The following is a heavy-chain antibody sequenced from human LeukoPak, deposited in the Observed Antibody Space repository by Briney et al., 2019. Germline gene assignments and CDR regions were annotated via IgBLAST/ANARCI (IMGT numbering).Heavy chain of an antibody. Sequence: PSETLSLTCTVSGGSISGYYWSWIRQPAGKGLEWIGRIYTSGSTNYNPSLKSRVTISVDKSENQFSLKLSSVTAADTAVYYCARAASDYGLSEDIVVVPAAKEWFDPWGQGTLVTVSS. CDR3: ARAASDYGLSEDIVVVPAAKEWFDP. CDR2: IYTSGST. CDR1: GGSISGYY. J-gene: IGHJ5*02. D-gene: IGHD2-2*01. V-gene: IGHV4-4*07.